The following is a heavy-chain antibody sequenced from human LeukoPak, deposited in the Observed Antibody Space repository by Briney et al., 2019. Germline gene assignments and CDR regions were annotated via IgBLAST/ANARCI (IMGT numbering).Heavy chain of an antibody. D-gene: IGHD1-1*01. CDR3: ARVRAGTTSYYYYGMDV. CDR2: IFPILGIA. CDR1: GGTFSSYT. V-gene: IGHV1-69*02. J-gene: IGHJ6*02. Sequence: ASVKVSCKASGGTFSSYTISWVRQAPGQGLEWMGGIFPILGIANYAQKFQGRVTITADKPTSTAYMELSSLRSEDTAVYYCARVRAGTTSYYYYGMDVWGQGTTVTVSS.